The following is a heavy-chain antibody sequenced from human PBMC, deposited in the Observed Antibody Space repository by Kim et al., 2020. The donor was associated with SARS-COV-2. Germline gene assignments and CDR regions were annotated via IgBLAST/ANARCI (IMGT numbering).Heavy chain of an antibody. CDR3: ARSTGGRHKGAFDI. Sequence: GGSLRLSCAASGFTFSSYEMNWVRQAPGKGLEWVSYISSSGSTIYYADSVKGRFTISRDNAKNSLYLQMNSLRAEDTAVYYCARSTGGRHKGAFDIWGQGTMVTVSS. V-gene: IGHV3-48*03. CDR1: GFTFSSYE. CDR2: ISSSGSTI. J-gene: IGHJ3*02. D-gene: IGHD2-2*01.